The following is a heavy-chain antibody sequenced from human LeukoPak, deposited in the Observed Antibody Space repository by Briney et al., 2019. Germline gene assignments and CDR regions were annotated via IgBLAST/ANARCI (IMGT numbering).Heavy chain of an antibody. CDR2: ISTVSTYK. V-gene: IGHV3-21*01. Sequence: GGSLRLSCAASGFTFTDYSMTWVRQAPGKGLEWVSSISTVSTYKFYSDSVKGRFTISRGNAKNILYLQMSSLSAEGTAVYYCARGGSGFYLYYYMDVWGRGTPVTVSS. CDR1: GFTFTDYS. J-gene: IGHJ6*03. CDR3: ARGGSGFYLYYYMDV. D-gene: IGHD3-3*01.